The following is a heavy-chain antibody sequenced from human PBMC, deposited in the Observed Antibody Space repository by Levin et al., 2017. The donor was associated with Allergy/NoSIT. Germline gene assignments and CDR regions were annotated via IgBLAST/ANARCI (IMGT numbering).Heavy chain of an antibody. CDR3: STYSSSWCYFDD. D-gene: IGHD6-13*01. CDR2: IKSKTDGGTT. Sequence: GGSLRLSCAASGITFSNAWMSWARQAPGKGLEWVGRIKSKTDGGTTEYAAPVKGRFTISRDDSKNTLYLQMNSLKTEDTAVYFCSTYSSSWCYFDDWGQGTLVTVSS. J-gene: IGHJ4*02. V-gene: IGHV3-15*01. CDR1: GITFSNAW.